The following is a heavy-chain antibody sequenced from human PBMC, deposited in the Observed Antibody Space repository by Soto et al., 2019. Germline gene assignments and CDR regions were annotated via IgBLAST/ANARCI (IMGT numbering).Heavy chain of an antibody. V-gene: IGHV3-30-3*01. CDR3: ASPRAAADY. Sequence: GGSLRLSCAASGFTFSSYAMHWVRQAPGKGLEWVAVISYGGSNKYYADSVKGRFTISRDNSKNTLYLQMNSLRAEDTAVYYCASPRAAADYWGQGTLVTVSS. CDR2: ISYGGSNK. CDR1: GFTFSSYA. J-gene: IGHJ4*02. D-gene: IGHD6-13*01.